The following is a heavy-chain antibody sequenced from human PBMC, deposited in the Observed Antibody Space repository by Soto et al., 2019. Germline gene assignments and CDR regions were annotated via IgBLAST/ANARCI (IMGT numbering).Heavy chain of an antibody. Sequence: QLQLQESGPGLVKPSETLSLTCTVSGGSISSSYYWGWIRQPPGKGLEWIGTIYYRGSTYYNPSLKSRVTISVDTSKNQFSLKLSSVTAADTAVYYCASPRDTVWADFDYWGQGALVTVSS. CDR3: ASPRDTVWADFDY. CDR2: IYYRGST. CDR1: GGSISSSYY. J-gene: IGHJ4*02. V-gene: IGHV4-39*01. D-gene: IGHD2-15*01.